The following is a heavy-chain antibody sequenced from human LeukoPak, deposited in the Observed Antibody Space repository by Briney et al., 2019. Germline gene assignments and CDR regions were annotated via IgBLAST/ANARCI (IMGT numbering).Heavy chain of an antibody. CDR3: ARDKVVPAAILSYYYYGMDV. V-gene: IGHV1-18*01. Sequence: ASVTVSCKASGYTFTSYGISWVRQAPGQGLEWMGWISAYNGNTNYAQKLQGRVTMTTDTSTSTAYMELRSLRSDDTAVYYCARDKVVPAAILSYYYYGMDVWGQGTTVTVSS. CDR2: ISAYNGNT. J-gene: IGHJ6*02. CDR1: GYTFTSYG. D-gene: IGHD2-2*02.